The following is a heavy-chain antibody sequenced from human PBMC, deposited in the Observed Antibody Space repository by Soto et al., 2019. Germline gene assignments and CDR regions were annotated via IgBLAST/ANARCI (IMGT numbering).Heavy chain of an antibody. CDR2: IWYDGSNK. J-gene: IGHJ3*02. D-gene: IGHD3-3*01. V-gene: IGHV3-33*01. CDR1: GFTFSSYG. CDR3: ARGRRLSRITIFGVVPWDAFDI. Sequence: PGVSLRLSCAASGFTFSSYGMHWVRQAPGKGLEWVAVIWYDGSNKYYADSVKGRFTISRDNSKNTLYLQMNSLRAEDTAVYYCARGRRLSRITIFGVVPWDAFDIWGQGTMVTVSS.